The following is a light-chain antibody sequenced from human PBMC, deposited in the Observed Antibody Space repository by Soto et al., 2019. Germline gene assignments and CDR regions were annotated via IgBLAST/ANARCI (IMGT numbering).Light chain of an antibody. Sequence: EIVLTQSPGTLSLSPGERATLSCRASQTITTSLAWYQQKPGQAPRLLIYDASNRATGIPARFSGSGSGTDFTLTISSLEPDDFAVYYCQQRSNRPPHTFGQGTKVDIK. CDR3: QQRSNRPPHT. CDR1: QTITTS. CDR2: DAS. V-gene: IGKV3-11*01. J-gene: IGKJ2*01.